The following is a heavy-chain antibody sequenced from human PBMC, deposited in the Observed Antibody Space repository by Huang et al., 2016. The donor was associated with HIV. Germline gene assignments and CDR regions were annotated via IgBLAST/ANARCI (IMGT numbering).Heavy chain of an antibody. Sequence: VQLIESGGGVVQPGKSLRLSCATSGFILSNYGMHWVRQAPGKWLKWVAFIRNDGMKKNYADSVRGRFTVGRDNGNNTLFLQMRSLGVDDTAVYYCARGDYYDSSGYHPGYFDYWGQGILVTVSS. D-gene: IGHD3-22*01. J-gene: IGHJ4*02. CDR2: IRNDGMKK. CDR1: GFILSNYG. CDR3: ARGDYYDSSGYHPGYFDY. V-gene: IGHV3-33*04.